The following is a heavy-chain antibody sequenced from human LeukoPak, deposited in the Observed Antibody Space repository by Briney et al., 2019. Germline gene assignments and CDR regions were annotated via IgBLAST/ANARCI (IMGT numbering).Heavy chain of an antibody. Sequence: GGSLRLSCAASGFTLNSYLMSWVRQAPGRGLEWVANIKKDGSEESYLDSVKGRFTVSRDNAKNSLFLQMNSLRGEDTVVYYCARSNPNRNALDLWGQGTMVTISS. CDR3: ARSNPNRNALDL. J-gene: IGHJ3*01. D-gene: IGHD1-14*01. CDR2: IKKDGSEE. V-gene: IGHV3-7*01. CDR1: GFTLNSYL.